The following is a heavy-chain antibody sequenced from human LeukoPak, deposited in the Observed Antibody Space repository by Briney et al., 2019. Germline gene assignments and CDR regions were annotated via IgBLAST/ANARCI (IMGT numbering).Heavy chain of an antibody. V-gene: IGHV2-5*01. D-gene: IGHD1-26*01. CDR3: AHSGKTYSGSYGGDWFDP. Sequence: SWIRQPPGKALEWLALIYWNDDKRYSPSLKSRLTITKDTSKNQVVLTMTNMDPVDTATYYCAHSGKTYSGSYGGDWFDPWGQGTLVTVSS. J-gene: IGHJ5*02. CDR2: IYWNDDK.